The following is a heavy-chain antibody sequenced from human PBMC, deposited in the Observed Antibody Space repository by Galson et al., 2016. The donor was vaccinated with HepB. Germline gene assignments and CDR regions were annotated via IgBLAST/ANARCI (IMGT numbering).Heavy chain of an antibody. Sequence: SLRLSCEASGFTFSGYGMHWVRQAPGKGLEWVAVIWFDVSNKSYTDTVKGRFTISRDNSKHPLYLQMNSLRAEDTSVDYCARGSVVLIAIWGQGTLVTVSS. CDR1: GFTFSGYG. CDR3: ARGSVVLIAI. J-gene: IGHJ1*01. D-gene: IGHD2-21*01. V-gene: IGHV3-33*01. CDR2: IWFDVSNK.